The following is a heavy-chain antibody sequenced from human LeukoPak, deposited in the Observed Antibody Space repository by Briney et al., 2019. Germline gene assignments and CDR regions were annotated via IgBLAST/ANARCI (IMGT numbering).Heavy chain of an antibody. V-gene: IGHV1-8*01. CDR1: GYTFTSYD. CDR2: MNPNGTNT. Sequence: ASVKVSCKASGYTFTSYDINWVRQATGQGLEWMGWMNPNGTNTGYAQKFQGRVTMTRDTSISTAYMELSSLRSEDTAVYYYVRTALGGVHDYWGQGTLVTVSS. CDR3: VRTALGGVHDY. J-gene: IGHJ4*02. D-gene: IGHD3-16*01.